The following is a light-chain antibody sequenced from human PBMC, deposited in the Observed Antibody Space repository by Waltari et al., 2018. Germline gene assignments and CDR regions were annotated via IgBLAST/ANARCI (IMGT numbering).Light chain of an antibody. J-gene: IGLJ3*02. Sequence: SYELTQPPSVSVSPGQTASITCSGEKLGETFAAWYQQKAGQSPVLVIYQDKKRPSGIPGRFSGSNSGNTATLTISGTQAMDEADYFCQAWDNSILVFGAGTRLTVL. CDR3: QAWDNSILV. V-gene: IGLV3-1*01. CDR1: KLGETF. CDR2: QDK.